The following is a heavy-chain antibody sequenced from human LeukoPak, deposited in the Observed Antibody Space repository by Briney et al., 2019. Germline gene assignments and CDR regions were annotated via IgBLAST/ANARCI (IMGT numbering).Heavy chain of an antibody. V-gene: IGHV3-23*01. D-gene: IGHD3-9*01. CDR3: ASDILTGYYNVMGDDY. Sequence: GGSLRLSWAASGLTLSTYGMSWVRQAPGKGLEWVSSISGSGGSTYYADSVKGRFTISRDNSKNTLYLQMNSLRAEDTAVYYCASDILTGYYNVMGDDYWGQGTLVTVSS. J-gene: IGHJ4*02. CDR1: GLTLSTYG. CDR2: ISGSGGST.